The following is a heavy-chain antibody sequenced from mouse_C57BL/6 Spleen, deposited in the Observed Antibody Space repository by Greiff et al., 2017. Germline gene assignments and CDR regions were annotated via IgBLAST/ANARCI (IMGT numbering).Heavy chain of an antibody. J-gene: IGHJ2*01. V-gene: IGHV3-6*01. CDR1: GYSITSGYY. D-gene: IGHD4-1*01. CDR3: ARVEGLTGAYYFDY. CDR2: ISDDGSN. Sequence: EVKLMESGPGLVKPSQSLSLTCSVTGYSITSGYYWNWIRQFPGNKLEWMGYISDDGSNNYNPSLKNRISITRDTSKDQFFLKLNSVTTEDTATYYCARVEGLTGAYYFDYWGQGTTLTVSS.